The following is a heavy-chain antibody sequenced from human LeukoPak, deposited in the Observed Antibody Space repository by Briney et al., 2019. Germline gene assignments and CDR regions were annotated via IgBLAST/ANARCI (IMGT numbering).Heavy chain of an antibody. CDR3: AKGRTAYCSSTSCYTSDY. CDR2: ISGSGGST. V-gene: IGHV3-23*01. J-gene: IGHJ4*02. Sequence: PGASLRLSCAASGFTFSSYAMSWVRQAPGRGLEWVSAISGSGGSTYYADSVKGRFTISRDNSKNTLYLQMNSLRAEDTAVYYCAKGRTAYCSSTSCYTSDYWGRGTLVTVSS. D-gene: IGHD2-2*02. CDR1: GFTFSSYA.